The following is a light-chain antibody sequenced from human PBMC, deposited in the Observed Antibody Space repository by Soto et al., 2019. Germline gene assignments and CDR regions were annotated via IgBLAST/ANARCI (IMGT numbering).Light chain of an antibody. J-gene: IGLJ1*01. V-gene: IGLV3-25*02. CDR1: ALPNEY. CDR3: QSTDSSETYYV. Sequence: SYELTQSPSVSVSPGQTARITCSGDALPNEYAYWYQQKPGQAPVLVIYKDSERPSGIPERFSGSSSGTIVTLTISGVQAEDEADYYCQSTDSSETYYVFGNGTQLTVL. CDR2: KDS.